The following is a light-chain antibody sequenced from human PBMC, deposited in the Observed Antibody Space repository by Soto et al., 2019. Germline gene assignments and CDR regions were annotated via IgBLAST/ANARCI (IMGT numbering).Light chain of an antibody. J-gene: IGKJ5*01. CDR1: QSVSSY. CDR2: DAS. V-gene: IGKV3-11*01. CDR3: QQRTDWPMT. Sequence: EIVLTQSTATLSLSPGERATLSCRASQSVSSYLAWYQQRPGQAPRLLIYDASNRATGVPARFSGSGSGTDFTLTISSLEAEELAVYYCQQRTDWPMTFGQGTRLEIK.